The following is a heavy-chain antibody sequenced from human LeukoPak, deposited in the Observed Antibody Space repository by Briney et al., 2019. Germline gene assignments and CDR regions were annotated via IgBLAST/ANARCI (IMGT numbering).Heavy chain of an antibody. CDR1: GGSISSGGYY. J-gene: IGHJ4*02. Sequence: KASETLSLTCTVSGGSISSGGYYWSWIRQPPGKGLEWIGYIYYSGSTYYNPSLKSRVTISVDTSKNQFSLKLSSVTAADTAVYYCARVGDPAGYSIDYWGQGTLVTVSS. V-gene: IGHV4-30-4*01. CDR3: ARVGDPAGYSIDY. D-gene: IGHD3-9*01. CDR2: IYYSGST.